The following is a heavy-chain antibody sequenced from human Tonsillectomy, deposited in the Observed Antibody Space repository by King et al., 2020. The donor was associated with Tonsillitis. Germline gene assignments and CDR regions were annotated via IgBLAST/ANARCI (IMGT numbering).Heavy chain of an antibody. J-gene: IGHJ4*02. V-gene: IGHV3-23*03. Sequence: VQLVESGGGLVQPGGSLRLSCAASGFTFSSYAMSWVRQAPGKGLEWVSVIYSAGSSSYYADSVKGRFTISRDNSKNTLYLQMNSLRAEDTALYYCAKYAPFSYDYDGGGNCFDYWGQGTLVTVSS. CDR2: IYSAGSSS. D-gene: IGHD3-22*01. CDR3: AKYAPFSYDYDGGGNCFDY. CDR1: GFTFSSYA.